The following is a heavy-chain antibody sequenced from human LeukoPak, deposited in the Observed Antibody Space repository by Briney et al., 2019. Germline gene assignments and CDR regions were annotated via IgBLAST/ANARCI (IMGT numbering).Heavy chain of an antibody. Sequence: SETLSLTCAVYGGPFRGYYWRWIRQPPGKGLEWIGESHHSASTNHNPSLKSRVTIPVDTSNNQFSLKLNSVTAADTAVYYCARGRVRFLAWLAKRSDAFDIWGQGTMVTVSS. D-gene: IGHD3-3*01. CDR1: GGPFRGYY. CDR3: ARGRVRFLAWLAKRSDAFDI. J-gene: IGHJ3*02. V-gene: IGHV4-34*01. CDR2: SHHSAST.